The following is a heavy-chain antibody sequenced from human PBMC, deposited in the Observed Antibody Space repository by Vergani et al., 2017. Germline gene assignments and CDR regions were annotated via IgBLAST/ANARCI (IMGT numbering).Heavy chain of an antibody. D-gene: IGHD4-23*01. CDR3: ARDSKQLRPRAFDR. V-gene: IGHV4-61*02. Sequence: QVQLQESGPGLVKPSQTLSLTCTVSGASINNDFYYWHWIRQPAGKGLEWIGRIYVSGITDYNSSLQSRVSMSVDTSKNQFSLTLTSVTAADTAVYYCARDSKQLRPRAFDRWGQGTMVTVSS. J-gene: IGHJ3*01. CDR2: IYVSGIT. CDR1: GASINNDFYY.